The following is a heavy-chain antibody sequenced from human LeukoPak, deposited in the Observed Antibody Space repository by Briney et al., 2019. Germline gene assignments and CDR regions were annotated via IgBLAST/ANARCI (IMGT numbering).Heavy chain of an antibody. V-gene: IGHV3-23*01. J-gene: IGHJ5*02. Sequence: GGSLRLSCAASGFTFSNYAMSWVRRAPGKGLEWVSSISGSGSSTYYAQSVKGRFSISRDNSKNTLNLQMDSLRADDTTLYFCARDPWGAEVANTNGWFDPWGQGTLVTVSS. CDR2: ISGSGSST. CDR3: ARDPWGAEVANTNGWFDP. D-gene: IGHD5-24*01. CDR1: GFTFSNYA.